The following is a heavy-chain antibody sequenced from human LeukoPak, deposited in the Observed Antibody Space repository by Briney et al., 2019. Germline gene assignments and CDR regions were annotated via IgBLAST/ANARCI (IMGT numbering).Heavy chain of an antibody. J-gene: IGHJ4*02. D-gene: IGHD6-19*01. CDR2: ISGSDGST. CDR3: AKDSSGWPVFDY. CDR1: GFTFSSYA. Sequence: GGSLRLSCAASGFTFSSYAMSWVRQAPGKGLEWVSAISGSDGSTYYADSVKGRFTISRDNSKNTLYLQMNSLRAEDTAVYYCAKDSSGWPVFDYWGQGTLVTVSS. V-gene: IGHV3-23*01.